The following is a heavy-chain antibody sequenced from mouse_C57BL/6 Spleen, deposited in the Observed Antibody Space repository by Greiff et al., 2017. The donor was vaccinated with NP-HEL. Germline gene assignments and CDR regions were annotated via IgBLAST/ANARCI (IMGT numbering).Heavy chain of an antibody. V-gene: IGHV1-81*01. CDR2: IYPRSGNT. D-gene: IGHD1-1*01. CDR1: GYTFTSYG. J-gene: IGHJ3*01. CDR3: AREDSGSSPWFAY. Sequence: QVQLQQSGAELARPGASVKLSCKASGYTFTSYGISWVKQRTGQGLEWIGEIYPRSGNTYYNEKFKGKATLTADKSSSTAYMELRSLTSEDSAVYVCAREDSGSSPWFAYWGQGTLVTVSA.